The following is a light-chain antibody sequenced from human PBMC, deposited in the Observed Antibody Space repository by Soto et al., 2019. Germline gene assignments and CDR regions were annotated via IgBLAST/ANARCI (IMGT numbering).Light chain of an antibody. J-gene: IGLJ2*01. Sequence: QAVLSQDPSLTVSPGGTVTLTYGSSTGAVTSGHYPACFQQTPYQAPRTLIYDTLNKHSCTPPRFSMSRLGGNAALTLSGAQTEDEAEYYCSLFYSGVLVFGGGTKATVL. V-gene: IGLV7-46*01. CDR2: DTL. CDR1: TGAVTSGHY. CDR3: SLFYSGVLV.